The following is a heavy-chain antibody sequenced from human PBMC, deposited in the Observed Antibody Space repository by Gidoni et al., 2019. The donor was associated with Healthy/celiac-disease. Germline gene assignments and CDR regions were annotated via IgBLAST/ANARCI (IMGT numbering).Heavy chain of an antibody. J-gene: IGHJ6*02. D-gene: IGHD1-1*01. Sequence: EVQLLASGGGLVQPGGSLSLSCAASGFTFSSSAMSWVRQAPGKGLEWVSAISGSGGSTYYADSVKGRFTISRDNSKNTLYLQMNSLRAEDTAVYYCAKTELERLYYYYGMDVWGQGTTVTVSS. V-gene: IGHV3-23*01. CDR2: ISGSGGST. CDR3: AKTELERLYYYYGMDV. CDR1: GFTFSSSA.